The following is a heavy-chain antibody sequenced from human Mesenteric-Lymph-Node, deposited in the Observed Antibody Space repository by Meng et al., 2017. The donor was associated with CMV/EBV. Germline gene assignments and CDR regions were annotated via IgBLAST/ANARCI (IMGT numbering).Heavy chain of an antibody. V-gene: IGHV3-74*01. D-gene: IGHD3-22*01. J-gene: IGHJ4*02. CDR2: INSDGSST. CDR1: GFTFSSYW. Sequence: GESLKISCAASGFTFSSYWMHWVRQAPGKGLVWVSRINSDGSSTSYADSVKGRFTISRDNAKNTLYLQMNSLRAEDTAVYYCARGVYYYDSAGFIEWGQGTLVTVSS. CDR3: ARGVYYYDSAGFIE.